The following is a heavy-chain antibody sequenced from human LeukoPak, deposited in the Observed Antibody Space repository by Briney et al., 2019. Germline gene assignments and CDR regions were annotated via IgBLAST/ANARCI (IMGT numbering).Heavy chain of an antibody. Sequence: SETLSLTCTVSGGSISSSSYYWGWIRQPPGKGLEWIGSIYYSGSTYYNPSLKSRVTISVDTSKNQFSLKLSSVTAADTAVYYCARDGGDCSSTSCYIGAFDIWGQGTMVTVSS. D-gene: IGHD2-2*02. CDR1: GGSISSSSYY. CDR3: ARDGGDCSSTSCYIGAFDI. J-gene: IGHJ3*02. V-gene: IGHV4-39*07. CDR2: IYYSGST.